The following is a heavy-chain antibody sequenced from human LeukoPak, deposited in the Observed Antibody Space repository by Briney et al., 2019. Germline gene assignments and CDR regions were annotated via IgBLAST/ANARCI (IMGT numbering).Heavy chain of an antibody. V-gene: IGHV3-23*01. CDR1: GFTFSTYA. Sequence: PGGSLRLSFSASGFTFSTYAISSVRQAPGKGLELVSAIGGDGGSTYYPDTVNGRFPISRCTAKKSPYLQLNSLRADDTAVYYCARVRGCGGGSCSSYYMDVWGKGTTVTVSS. CDR3: ARVRGCGGGSCSSYYMDV. CDR2: IGGDGGST. J-gene: IGHJ6*03. D-gene: IGHD2-15*01.